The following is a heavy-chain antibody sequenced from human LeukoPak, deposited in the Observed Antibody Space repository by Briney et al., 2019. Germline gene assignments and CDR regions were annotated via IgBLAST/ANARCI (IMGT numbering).Heavy chain of an antibody. J-gene: IGHJ3*02. Sequence: PGGSLRLSCAASGFTFSSYAMHWVRQAPGKGLEWVAVISYDGSNKYYADSVKGRFTISRDNSKNTLYLQMNSLRAEDTAVYYCAKDGPSGSYLGDDAFDIWGQGTMVTVSS. CDR1: GFTFSSYA. CDR2: ISYDGSNK. V-gene: IGHV3-30-3*01. D-gene: IGHD1-26*01. CDR3: AKDGPSGSYLGDDAFDI.